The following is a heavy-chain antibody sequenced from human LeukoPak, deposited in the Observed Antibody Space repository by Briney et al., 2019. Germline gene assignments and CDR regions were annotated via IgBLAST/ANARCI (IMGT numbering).Heavy chain of an antibody. V-gene: IGHV3-23*01. J-gene: IGHJ4*02. Sequence: GGSLRLSCAGSGFTFNNYAMTWVRQAPGKGLEWVSVVSGSGDNTNYADSVKGRFTISRDNSKNTLFLQMNSLRTEDAAVYFCARWGNDYSQFDSWGQGTLVTVS. CDR1: GFTFNNYA. CDR2: VSGSGDNT. CDR3: ARWGNDYSQFDS. D-gene: IGHD4-11*01.